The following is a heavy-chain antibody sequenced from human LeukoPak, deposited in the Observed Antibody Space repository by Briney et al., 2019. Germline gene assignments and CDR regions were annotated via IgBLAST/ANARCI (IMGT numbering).Heavy chain of an antibody. CDR2: INWNGGST. J-gene: IGHJ3*02. CDR1: GFTFDDYG. Sequence: PGGSLRLSCAASGFTFDDYGMTWVRQAPGKGLEWVSSINWNGGSTGYADSVKGRFTISRDKAKNSLYLQMNSLRAEDTALYYCARVVATTVGVSAFDIWGQGTMVTVSS. CDR3: ARVVATTVGVSAFDI. V-gene: IGHV3-20*04. D-gene: IGHD4-23*01.